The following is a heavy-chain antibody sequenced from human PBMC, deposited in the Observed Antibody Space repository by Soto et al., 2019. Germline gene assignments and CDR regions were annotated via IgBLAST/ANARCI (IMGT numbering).Heavy chain of an antibody. CDR3: TRRAAAASPGYYYYYMDV. CDR2: IRSKANSYAT. CDR1: GFTFSGSA. J-gene: IGHJ6*03. D-gene: IGHD6-13*01. V-gene: IGHV3-73*01. Sequence: GGSLRLSCAASGFTFSGSAMHWVRQASGKGLEWVGRIRSKANSYATAYAASVKGRFTISRDDSKNTAYLQMNSLKTEDTAVYYCTRRAAAASPGYYYYYMDVWGKGTTVTVSS.